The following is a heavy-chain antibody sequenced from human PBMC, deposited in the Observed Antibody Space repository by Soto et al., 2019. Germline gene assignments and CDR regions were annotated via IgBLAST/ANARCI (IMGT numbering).Heavy chain of an antibody. CDR2: LYPNGRA. D-gene: IGHD1-20*01. CDR3: ARGLGREYQDNRNYFHLDY. J-gene: IGHJ4*02. V-gene: IGHV3-53*01. Sequence: LRLSCAASGFTVSSNYLTWVRQAPGKGLKWVSVLYPNGRAFYADSVKGRFTISTDNSQNSVYLQMNTLRAEDTAIYYCARGLGREYQDNRNYFHLDYWGQGTLVTVSS. CDR1: GFTVSSNY.